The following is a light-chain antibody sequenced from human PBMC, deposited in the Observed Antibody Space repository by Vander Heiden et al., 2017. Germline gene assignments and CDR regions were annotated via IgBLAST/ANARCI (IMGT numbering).Light chain of an antibody. CDR1: SSNMGGNNY. Sequence: QSVLTQPPSASGTPGQRVTISCSGSSSNMGGNNYVYWYQQFPGTAPKLLIYRNNQRPSGVPDRFSGSKSGTSASLAISGLRSDDEADYYCVAWDNSLSAVLFGGGTKLTVL. CDR3: VAWDNSLSAVL. V-gene: IGLV1-47*01. CDR2: RNN. J-gene: IGLJ2*01.